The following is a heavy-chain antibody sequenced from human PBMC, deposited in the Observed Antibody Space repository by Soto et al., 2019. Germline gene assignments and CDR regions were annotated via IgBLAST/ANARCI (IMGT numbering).Heavy chain of an antibody. J-gene: IGHJ4*02. CDR2: ISYDGSNK. CDR3: ARDPGSRLDY. V-gene: IGHV3-30-3*01. Sequence: GGSLRLSCAASGFTFSSYAMHWVRQAPGKGLEWVAVISYDGSNKYYADSVKGRFTISRDNSKNTLYLQMNSLRAEDTAVYYCARDPGSRLDYWGQGTLVTVSS. D-gene: IGHD3-16*01. CDR1: GFTFSSYA.